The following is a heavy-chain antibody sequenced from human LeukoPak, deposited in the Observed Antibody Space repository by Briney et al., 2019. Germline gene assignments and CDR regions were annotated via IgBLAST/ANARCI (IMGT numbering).Heavy chain of an antibody. J-gene: IGHJ4*02. Sequence: SVKVSCKASGGTFSSYAISWVRQAPGQGLEWMGRIIPILGIANYAQKFQGRVTITADKSTSTAYMELSSLRSEDTAVYYCARETMGYCATVTCGADYWGQGTLVTVSS. CDR1: GGTFSSYA. D-gene: IGHD2-8*01. CDR2: IIPILGIA. CDR3: ARETMGYCATVTCGADY. V-gene: IGHV1-69*04.